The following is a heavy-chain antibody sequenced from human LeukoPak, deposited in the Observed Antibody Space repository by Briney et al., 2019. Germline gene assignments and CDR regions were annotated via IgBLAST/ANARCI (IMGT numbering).Heavy chain of an antibody. V-gene: IGHV3-64*01. J-gene: IGHJ5*01. CDR1: GFTFSTYA. CDR3: ARSPERYCGSNCLRYHWFDS. D-gene: IGHD2-21*01. CDR2: ISANGGST. Sequence: PGGSLRLSCTASGFTFSTYAMHWPRQAPGKGLEYVSAISANGGSTYYANSVKGRFTISRDNSMNTLYLQMGSLRPEDMAVYYCARSPERYCGSNCLRYHWFDSWGQGTLVTVPS.